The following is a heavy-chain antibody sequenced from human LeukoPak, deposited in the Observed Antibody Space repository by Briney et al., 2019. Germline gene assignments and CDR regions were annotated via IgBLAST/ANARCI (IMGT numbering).Heavy chain of an antibody. D-gene: IGHD3-10*01. V-gene: IGHV2-5*01. CDR2: INWNDIK. Sequence: VSGPTLVKPTQTLTLTCTFSGFSLSTSGVGVGWIRQPPGKALEWLALINWNDIKRYRPYLKSRPTITKDTSKNQVVLTMTNMDPVDTATYYCAHRGGSGSYYNVVFDYWGQGTLVTVSS. CDR1: GFSLSTSGVG. J-gene: IGHJ4*02. CDR3: AHRGGSGSYYNVVFDY.